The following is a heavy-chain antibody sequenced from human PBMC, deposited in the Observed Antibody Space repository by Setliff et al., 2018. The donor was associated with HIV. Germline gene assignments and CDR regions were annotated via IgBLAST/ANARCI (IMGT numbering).Heavy chain of an antibody. CDR2: INSDGSST. D-gene: IGHD3-3*01. V-gene: IGHV3-74*03. CDR1: GFTFSSYW. Sequence: GGSLRLSCAASGFTFSSYWMHWVRQVPGKGLVWVSRINSDGSSTTYADSVKGRFTISRDNAKNTPYLQMNSLRAEDTAVYYCARANPSLRFLEWLSPVHSDAFDIWGQGTMVTVSS. CDR3: ARANPSLRFLEWLSPVHSDAFDI. J-gene: IGHJ3*02.